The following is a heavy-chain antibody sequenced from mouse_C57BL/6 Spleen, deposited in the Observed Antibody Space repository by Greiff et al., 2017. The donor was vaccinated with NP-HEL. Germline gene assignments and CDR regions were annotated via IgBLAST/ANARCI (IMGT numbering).Heavy chain of an antibody. Sequence: QVQLQQPGAELVRPGTSVKLSCKASGYTFTSYWMHWVKQRPGQGLEWIGVIDPSDSYTNYNQKFKGKATLTVDTSSSTAYMQLSSLTSEDSAVYYCARGYDYDEGYFDYWGQGTTLTVSS. J-gene: IGHJ2*01. CDR2: IDPSDSYT. D-gene: IGHD2-4*01. CDR1: GYTFTSYW. CDR3: ARGYDYDEGYFDY. V-gene: IGHV1-59*01.